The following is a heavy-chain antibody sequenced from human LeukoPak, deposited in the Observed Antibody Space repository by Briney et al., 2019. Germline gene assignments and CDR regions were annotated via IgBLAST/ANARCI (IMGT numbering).Heavy chain of an antibody. D-gene: IGHD2-2*01. CDR2: INPNSGVT. Sequence: ASVKVSCKASGYTFTGYYMHWVRQAPGQGLEWMGWINPNSGVTNYAQKFQGRVTMTRDTSISTAYMELSRLTSDDTAVYYCARDWGSSGCPDYWGPGTLVTVSS. CDR3: ARDWGSSGCPDY. CDR1: GYTFTGYY. J-gene: IGHJ4*02. V-gene: IGHV1-2*02.